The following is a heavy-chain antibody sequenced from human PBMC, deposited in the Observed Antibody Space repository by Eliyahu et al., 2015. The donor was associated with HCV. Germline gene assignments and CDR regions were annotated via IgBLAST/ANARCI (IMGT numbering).Heavy chain of an antibody. V-gene: IGHV3-33*01. CDR3: ARGRCADPSCLMDA. J-gene: IGHJ3*01. CDR1: GFIFNNYA. D-gene: IGHD3-16*01. CDR2: IWYDGSNK. Sequence: QVHLVESGGSVVQPGRSLRLSCEASGFIFNNYAMHWVRQAPGKGLGGVXIIWYDGSNKYYAXSVKGRFTISRDNSKNTLHLQMDSLRDEDTALYYCARGRCADPSCLMDAWGQGTMVTVSS.